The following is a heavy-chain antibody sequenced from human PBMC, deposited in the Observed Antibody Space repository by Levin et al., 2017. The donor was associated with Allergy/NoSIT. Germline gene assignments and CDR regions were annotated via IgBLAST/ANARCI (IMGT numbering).Heavy chain of an antibody. V-gene: IGHV3-30*18. CDR1: GFTFSLYG. CDR3: AKARGYGSADD. J-gene: IGHJ4*02. Sequence: GESLKISCAASGFTFSLYGMHWVRQAPGKGLEWVAVMSYEGSNTYYADSVKGRFTISRDNSKNTLYLQMDSLRADDTAVYYCAKARGYGSADDWGQGTLVTVSS. CDR2: MSYEGSNT. D-gene: IGHD5-18*01.